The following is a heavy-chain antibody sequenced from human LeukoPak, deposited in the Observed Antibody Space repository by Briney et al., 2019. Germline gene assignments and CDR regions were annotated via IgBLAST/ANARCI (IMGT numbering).Heavy chain of an antibody. CDR2: ISAYNGNT. J-gene: IGHJ4*02. CDR3: ARIYVDTAMVFPFDY. V-gene: IGHV1-18*01. CDR1: GYTFTRYG. D-gene: IGHD5-18*01. Sequence: GASVKVSCKASGYTFTRYGISWVRQAPGQGLEWMGWISAYNGNTNYAQKLQGRVTMTTDTSTSTAYMELRSLRSDDTAVYYCARIYVDTAMVFPFDYWGQGTLVTVSS.